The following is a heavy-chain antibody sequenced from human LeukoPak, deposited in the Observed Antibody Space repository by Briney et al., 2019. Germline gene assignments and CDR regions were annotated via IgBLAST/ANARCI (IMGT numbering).Heavy chain of an antibody. CDR3: TRRLDD. CDR1: GFSFNSDW. CDR2: IKHDESEK. Sequence: GGSPRLSCAASGFSFNSDWMDWVRQAPGKGLEWVANIKHDESEKNYLDSVKGRFTISRDNAQNSLYLQMNGLRVEDTAVYYCTRRLDDWGQGTLVTVSS. D-gene: IGHD3-16*01. V-gene: IGHV3-7*01. J-gene: IGHJ4*02.